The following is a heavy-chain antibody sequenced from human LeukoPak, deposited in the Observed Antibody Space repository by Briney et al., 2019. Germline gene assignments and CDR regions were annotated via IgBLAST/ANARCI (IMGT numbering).Heavy chain of an antibody. D-gene: IGHD4-23*01. V-gene: IGHV4-59*01. CDR3: ARLGSPQGYGGNKAFDI. J-gene: IGHJ3*02. CDR2: IYYSGST. CDR1: GGSISSYY. Sequence: SETLSLTCTVAGGSISSYYWSWIRQPPGKGLEWIGYIYYSGSTNFNPSLKSRVTISVDTSKNQFSLKLSSVTAADTAVYYCARLGSPQGYGGNKAFDIWGHGTMVTVSS.